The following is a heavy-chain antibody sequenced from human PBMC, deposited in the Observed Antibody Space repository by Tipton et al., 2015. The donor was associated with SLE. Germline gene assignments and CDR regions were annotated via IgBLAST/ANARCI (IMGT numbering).Heavy chain of an antibody. CDR1: GYTFTSYA. J-gene: IGHJ4*02. Sequence: QLVQSGPEVKKPGASVKVSCKASGYTFTSYAINWVRQAPGQGLEWMGWNSAYNGNTHYAEKFQGRVTMTTDTSTSTAYMELMSLRSDDTAVYYCARLSSDEDYWGQGTLVTVSS. D-gene: IGHD2-2*01. CDR3: ARLSSDEDY. V-gene: IGHV1-18*01. CDR2: NSAYNGNT.